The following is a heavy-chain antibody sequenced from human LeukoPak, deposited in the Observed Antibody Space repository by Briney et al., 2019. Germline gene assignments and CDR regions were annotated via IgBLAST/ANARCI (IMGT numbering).Heavy chain of an antibody. Sequence: SQTLSLTCTVSGGSISSGSYYWSWIRQPAGKGLEWIGRIYTSGSTNYNPSLKSRVTMSVDTSKNQFSLKLSSVTAADTAVYYCARERAMGYNWFDPWGQGTLVTVSS. D-gene: IGHD3-16*01. CDR3: ARERAMGYNWFDP. CDR1: GGSISSGSYY. V-gene: IGHV4-61*02. CDR2: IYTSGST. J-gene: IGHJ5*02.